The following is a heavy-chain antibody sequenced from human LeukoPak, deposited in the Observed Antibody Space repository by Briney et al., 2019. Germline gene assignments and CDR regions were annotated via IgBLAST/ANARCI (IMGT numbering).Heavy chain of an antibody. J-gene: IGHJ4*02. V-gene: IGHV1-24*01. D-gene: IGHD4-23*01. CDR2: FDPEDGET. CDR1: GYTLTELS. Sequence: ASVKVSCKVSGYTLTELSMHWVRQAPGKGLEWMGGFDPEDGETIYAQKFQGRVTMTEDTSTDTAYMELSSLRSEDTAVYYCATRLHDYGGNEGYYFDYWGQGTLVTVSS. CDR3: ATRLHDYGGNEGYYFDY.